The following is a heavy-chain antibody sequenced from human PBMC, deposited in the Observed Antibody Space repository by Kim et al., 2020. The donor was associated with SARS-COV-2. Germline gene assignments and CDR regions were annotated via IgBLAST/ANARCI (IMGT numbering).Heavy chain of an antibody. V-gene: IGHV3-15*01. CDR1: GFTFSNAW. J-gene: IGHJ4*02. CDR3: TTGGSGWPLDY. Sequence: GGSLRLSCAASGFTFSNAWMSWVRQAPGKGLEWVGRIKSRTDGGTTDYAAPVKGRFTISRDDSKNTLYLQMNSLTTEDTAVYYCTTGGSGWPLDYWGQGTLVTVSS. CDR2: IKSRTDGGTT. D-gene: IGHD6-19*01.